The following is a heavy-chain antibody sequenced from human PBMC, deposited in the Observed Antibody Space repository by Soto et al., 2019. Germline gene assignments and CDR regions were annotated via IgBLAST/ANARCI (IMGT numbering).Heavy chain of an antibody. CDR1: GGSISTGGDY. V-gene: IGHV4-31*03. Sequence: QVQLQESGPGLVKPSQTLSLTCTASGGSISTGGDYWSWIRQHPGKGLEWIWNIYHSGSNYYSAPLRSRITISLDTSKYPLSLQLSSVTAADTAVYYCARQYDYDTDKSGAFDICVQGTMVTVSS. J-gene: IGHJ3*02. CDR3: ARQYDYDTDKSGAFDI. CDR2: IYHSGSN. D-gene: IGHD3-22*01.